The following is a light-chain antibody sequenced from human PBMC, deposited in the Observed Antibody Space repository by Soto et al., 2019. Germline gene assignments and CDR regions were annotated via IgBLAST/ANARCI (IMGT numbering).Light chain of an antibody. CDR1: QDISNY. Sequence: DIQMTQSPSSLSASVGDRVTITCQASQDISNYLNWYQQKPGKAPKLLIYDASNLEIGVPSRFSGSGSGTDFTFTISSLQPEDIATYYSQQYHNLPPMHTFGQGTKLEIK. CDR3: QQYHNLPPMHT. J-gene: IGKJ2*01. CDR2: DAS. V-gene: IGKV1-33*01.